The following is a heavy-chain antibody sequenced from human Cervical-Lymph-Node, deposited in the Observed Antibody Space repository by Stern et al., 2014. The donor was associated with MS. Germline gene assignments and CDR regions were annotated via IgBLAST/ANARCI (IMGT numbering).Heavy chain of an antibody. CDR2: IIPIVGTT. V-gene: IGHV1-69*01. Sequence: QLQLQESGAAVRKPGSSVKVSCQTSGDTFTRHAINWVRQAPGQGLEWRGGIIPIVGTTNHAQKFRDRVTITADASTNTVYMELNSLRSEDTAVYFCARAGGSTVGYYVDYWGQGTLVTVSS. D-gene: IGHD4-11*01. CDR3: ARAGGSTVGYYVDY. J-gene: IGHJ4*02. CDR1: GDTFTRHA.